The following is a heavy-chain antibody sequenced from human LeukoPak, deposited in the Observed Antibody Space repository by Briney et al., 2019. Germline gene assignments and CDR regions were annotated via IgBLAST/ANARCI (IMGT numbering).Heavy chain of an antibody. J-gene: IGHJ5*02. D-gene: IGHD3-10*01. V-gene: IGHV4-59*01. CDR2: IYYSGST. Sequence: PSETLSLTCTVSGGSISSYYWSWIRQPPGKGLEWIGYIYYSGSTNYNPSLKSRVTISVDTSKNQFSLKLSSVTAADTAVYYCARDRAPSNWFDPWGQGTLVTVSS. CDR1: GGSISSYY. CDR3: ARDRAPSNWFDP.